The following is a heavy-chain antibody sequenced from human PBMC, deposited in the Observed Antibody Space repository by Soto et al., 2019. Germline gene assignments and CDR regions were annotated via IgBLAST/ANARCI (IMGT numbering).Heavy chain of an antibody. J-gene: IGHJ6*02. CDR3: ARVVPYSSSWALESNYGMDV. Sequence: QTLSLTCAISGDSVSSKSAAWNWIRQSPSRGLERLGRTYYRSKWYNDYAVSVKSRITINPDTSKNQFSLQLNSVTPEDTAVYYCARVVPYSSSWALESNYGMDVWGQGTTVTVSS. CDR1: GDSVSSKSAA. CDR2: TYYRSKWYN. V-gene: IGHV6-1*01. D-gene: IGHD6-13*01.